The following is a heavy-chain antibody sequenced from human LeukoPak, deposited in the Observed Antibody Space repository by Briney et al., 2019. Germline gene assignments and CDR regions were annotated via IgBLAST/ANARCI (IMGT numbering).Heavy chain of an antibody. D-gene: IGHD1-1*01. CDR3: VKGLVQTTMSYSVDY. Sequence: PGGSLRLSCAASGFTFSNYGMHWARQTPGKGLEWVALISSDGSKNIYADSVKGRFTISRDNSKNTVYLQMNSLRAEDTAVYYCVKGLVQTTMSYSVDYWGQGALVTVSS. CDR1: GFTFSNYG. V-gene: IGHV3-30*18. J-gene: IGHJ4*02. CDR2: ISSDGSKN.